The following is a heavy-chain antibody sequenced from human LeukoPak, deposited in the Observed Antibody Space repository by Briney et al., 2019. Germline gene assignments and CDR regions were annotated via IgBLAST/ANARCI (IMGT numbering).Heavy chain of an antibody. J-gene: IGHJ1*01. CDR2: ISSSSTYI. D-gene: IGHD6-13*01. V-gene: IGHV3-21*01. CDR3: ARGYSSSWYTVEYLQH. CDR1: GFTFSSYS. Sequence: GGSLRLSCAASGFTFSSYSMNWVRQAPGKGLEWVSSISSSSTYIYYADSVKGRFTISRDNAKSSLYLQMNTLRAEDTAVFYRARGYSSSWYTVEYLQHWGQGTLVTVSS.